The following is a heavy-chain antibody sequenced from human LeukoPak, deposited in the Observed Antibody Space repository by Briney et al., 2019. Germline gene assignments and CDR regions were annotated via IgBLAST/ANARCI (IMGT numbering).Heavy chain of an antibody. J-gene: IGHJ4*02. CDR1: GGSFSGYY. V-gene: IGHV4-34*01. D-gene: IGHD3-10*01. CDR2: INHSGST. CDR3: ARGRGVRGPWDY. Sequence: SETLSLTCAVYGGSFSGYYWSWIRQPPGKGLEWSGEINHSGSTNYNPSLKSRVTISVDTSKNQFSLKLSSVTAADTAVYYCARGRGVRGPWDYWGQGTLVTVSS.